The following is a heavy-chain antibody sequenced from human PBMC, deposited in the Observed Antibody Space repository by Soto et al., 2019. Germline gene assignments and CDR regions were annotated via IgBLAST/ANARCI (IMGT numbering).Heavy chain of an antibody. V-gene: IGHV4-59*01. CDR2: IYYSGST. D-gene: IGHD2-15*01. CDR3: ARDQGGPFDY. Sequence: LSLTCTVSGGSFSTYYWSWIRQPPGKGLEWVGYIYYSGSTNSNPSLKSRVTLSVDTSKNQSSLKLSSVTAADTAVYYCARDQGGPFDYWGQGTLVTVSS. CDR1: GGSFSTYY. J-gene: IGHJ4*02.